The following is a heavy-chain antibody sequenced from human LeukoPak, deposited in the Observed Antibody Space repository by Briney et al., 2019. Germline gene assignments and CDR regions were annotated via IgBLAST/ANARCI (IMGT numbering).Heavy chain of an antibody. CDR2: INPSGGST. D-gene: IGHD5-18*01. Sequence: ASVKVSCKASGYIFTSYYMHWVRQAPGEGLEWMGIINPSGGSTSYAQKLQGRLTMTRDTSTSTVYMELSSLRSEDTAVYYCARSTGYTPEFDYWGQGTLVTVSS. V-gene: IGHV1-46*04. CDR1: GYIFTSYY. J-gene: IGHJ4*02. CDR3: ARSTGYTPEFDY.